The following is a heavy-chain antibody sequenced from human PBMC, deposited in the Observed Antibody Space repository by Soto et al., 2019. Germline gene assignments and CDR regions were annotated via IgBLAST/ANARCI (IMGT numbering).Heavy chain of an antibody. CDR2: INPSGGST. V-gene: IGHV1-46*01. Sequence: ASVKVSCKASGYTFTSYYMHWVRQAPGQGLVWMGIINPSGGSTSYAQKFQGRVTMTRDTSTSTVYMELSSLRSEDTAVYYCARDLNISSWIDLGYYGMDVWGQGTTVTVSS. D-gene: IGHD6-13*01. CDR3: ARDLNISSWIDLGYYGMDV. CDR1: GYTFTSYY. J-gene: IGHJ6*02.